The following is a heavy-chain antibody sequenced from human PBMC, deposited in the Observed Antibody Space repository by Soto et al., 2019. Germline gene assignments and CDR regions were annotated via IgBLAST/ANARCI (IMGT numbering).Heavy chain of an antibody. CDR1: GFTFISYW. CDR3: ARDPSGWFGDSV. Sequence: GGSLRLSFAASGFTFISYWMSWVRQAPGKGLEWVANIKQDGSEKYYVDSVKGRFTISRDNAKNSLYLQMNSLRAEDTAVYYCARDPSGWFGDSVWGQGTLVTVSS. D-gene: IGHD3-10*01. J-gene: IGHJ4*02. CDR2: IKQDGSEK. V-gene: IGHV3-7*01.